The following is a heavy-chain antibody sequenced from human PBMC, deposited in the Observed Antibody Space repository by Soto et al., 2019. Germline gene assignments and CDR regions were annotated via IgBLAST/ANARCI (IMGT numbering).Heavy chain of an antibody. Sequence: SETLSLTCAVYGGSFSGYYWSWIRQPPGKGLEWIGEINHSGSTNYNPSLKSRVTISVDTSKNQFSLKLSSVTAADTAVYYCARTTAPKWFDPWGQGTLVTVSS. J-gene: IGHJ5*02. CDR3: ARTTAPKWFDP. CDR1: GGSFSGYY. D-gene: IGHD4-17*01. V-gene: IGHV4-34*01. CDR2: INHSGST.